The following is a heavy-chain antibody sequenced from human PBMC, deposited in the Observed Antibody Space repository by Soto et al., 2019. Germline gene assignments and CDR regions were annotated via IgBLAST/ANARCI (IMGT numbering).Heavy chain of an antibody. D-gene: IGHD6-19*01. CDR3: VYMPPQQWMSFGV. J-gene: IGHJ3*01. Sequence: QIILKESGPTLVKPTQTLTLTCSFSGFSLSTTSVGVGWIRQPPGKALEWLALIYWDGDKRYSPSQKRRLTITKDTSKNQVVLTMTNMDPVDTGTYYCVYMPPQQWMSFGVWGQGTMVIVSS. V-gene: IGHV2-5*04. CDR1: GFSLSTTSVG. CDR2: IYWDGDK.